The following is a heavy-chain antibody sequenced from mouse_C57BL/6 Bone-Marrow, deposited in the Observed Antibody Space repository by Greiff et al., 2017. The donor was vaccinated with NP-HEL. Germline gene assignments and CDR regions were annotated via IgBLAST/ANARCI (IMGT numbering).Heavy chain of an antibody. Sequence: EVMLVESGGGLVKPGGSLKLSCAASGFTFSSYAMSWVRQTPEKRLEWVATISDGGSYTYYPDNVKGRFTISRDNAKNNLYLQMSHLKSEDTAMYYCASGETYYGNYEGVSYAMDYWGQGTSVTVSS. D-gene: IGHD2-10*01. J-gene: IGHJ4*01. CDR1: GFTFSSYA. V-gene: IGHV5-4*03. CDR2: ISDGGSYT. CDR3: ASGETYYGNYEGVSYAMDY.